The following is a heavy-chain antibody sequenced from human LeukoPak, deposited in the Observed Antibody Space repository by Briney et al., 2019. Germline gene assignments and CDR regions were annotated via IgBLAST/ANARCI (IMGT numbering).Heavy chain of an antibody. CDR3: ARGPRNDP. Sequence: ASVKVSCKTSGYPFTTYEINWVRQAAGQGLEWMGWVHPNTGNTAYAQRFQGRVTMTRDTSISTAYMELSSLTSNDTAVYFCARGPRNDPWGQGTLVSVSS. CDR2: VHPNTGNT. J-gene: IGHJ5*02. V-gene: IGHV1-8*01. D-gene: IGHD1-14*01. CDR1: GYPFTTYE.